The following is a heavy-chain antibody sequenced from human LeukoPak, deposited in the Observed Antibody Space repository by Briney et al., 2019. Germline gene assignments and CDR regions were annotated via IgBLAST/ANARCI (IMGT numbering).Heavy chain of an antibody. CDR1: GFTFSRFT. V-gene: IGHV3-23*01. D-gene: IGHD4-23*01. CDR2: ISGSDSST. J-gene: IGHJ4*02. CDR3: AKGGGWLYYFDY. Sequence: GGSLRLSCAASGFTFSRFTMNWVRQAPGKGLEWVSGISGSDSSTYYADFVKGRFTISRDNSKNTLYLQMSSLRAEDTAVYYCAKGGGWLYYFDYWGQGTLVTVSS.